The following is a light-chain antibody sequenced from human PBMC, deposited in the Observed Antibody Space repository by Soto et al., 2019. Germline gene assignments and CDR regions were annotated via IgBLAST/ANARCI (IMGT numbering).Light chain of an antibody. Sequence: ALTQPASVSGSPGQSIAISCTGSSSDVGIYNYVSWYQQHPGKVPKLIIYEVTNRPSGVSNRFSGSKSGNTASLTISGLQAEDEADYYCSSYTTSSTRVFGTGTKVTVL. J-gene: IGLJ1*01. CDR1: SSDVGIYNY. CDR2: EVT. V-gene: IGLV2-14*01. CDR3: SSYTTSSTRV.